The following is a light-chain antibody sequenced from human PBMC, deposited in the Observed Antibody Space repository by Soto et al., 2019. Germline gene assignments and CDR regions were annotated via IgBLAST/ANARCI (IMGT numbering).Light chain of an antibody. Sequence: QAVVTQPPSVSGAPGQRVTISCTGSSSNIGAGYDVHWYQQLPGTAPKLLIYGNSNRPSGVPDRFSGSKSGTSASLAITGLQAEDEADYYCSSYTSSSTLDVVFGGGTKVTVL. CDR3: SSYTSSSTLDVV. CDR1: SSNIGAGYD. V-gene: IGLV1-40*01. CDR2: GNS. J-gene: IGLJ2*01.